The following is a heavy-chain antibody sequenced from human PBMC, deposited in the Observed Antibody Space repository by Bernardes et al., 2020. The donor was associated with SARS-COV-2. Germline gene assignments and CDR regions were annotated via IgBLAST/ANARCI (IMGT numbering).Heavy chain of an antibody. CDR2: IYTSGST. V-gene: IGHV4-4*07. CDR3: AREGRYYDSSGYYGSYYFDY. Sequence: SETLSLTCTVSGGSISSYYWSWIRQPAGKGLEWIGRIYTSGSTNYNPSLKSRVTMSVDTSKNQFSLKLSSVTAADTAVYYCAREGRYYDSSGYYGSYYFDYWGQGTLVTVSS. CDR1: GGSISSYY. J-gene: IGHJ4*02. D-gene: IGHD3-22*01.